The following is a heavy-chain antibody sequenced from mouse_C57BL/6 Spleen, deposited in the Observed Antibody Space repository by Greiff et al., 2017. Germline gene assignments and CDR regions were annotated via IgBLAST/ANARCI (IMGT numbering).Heavy chain of an antibody. CDR3: ARSCFYYAMDY. CDR1: GYTFTSYW. V-gene: IGHV1-55*01. CDR2: IYPGSGST. Sequence: QVQLQQPGAELVKPGASVKMSCKASGYTFTSYWITWVKQRPGQGLEWIGDIYPGSGSTNYNEKFKSKGTLTVDTSSSTAYLQLSSLTSEDSAVYYCARSCFYYAMDYWGQGTSVTVSS. J-gene: IGHJ4*01.